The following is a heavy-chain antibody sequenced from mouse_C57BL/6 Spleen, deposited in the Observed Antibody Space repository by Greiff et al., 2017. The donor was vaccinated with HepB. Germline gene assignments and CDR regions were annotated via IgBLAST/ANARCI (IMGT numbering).Heavy chain of an antibody. CDR3: GRDYDGYYDYAMDY. CDR2: INPNYGTT. V-gene: IGHV1-39*01. CDR1: GYSFTDYN. J-gene: IGHJ4*01. D-gene: IGHD2-3*01. Sequence: VQLQQSGPELVKPGASVKISCKASGYSFTDYNMNWVKQSDGKSLEWIGVINPNYGTTSYNQKFKGKAKLTVDQSSSTAYMQLNSLTSEDSAVYYCGRDYDGYYDYAMDYWGQGTSVTVSS.